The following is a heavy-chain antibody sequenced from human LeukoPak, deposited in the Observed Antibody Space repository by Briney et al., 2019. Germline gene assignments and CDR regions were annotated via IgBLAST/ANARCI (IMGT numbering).Heavy chain of an antibody. V-gene: IGHV3-21*04. CDR3: VKDRGYSSGRGAFDI. J-gene: IGHJ3*02. Sequence: KPGGSLRLSCAASGFTFSSYSMNWVRQAPGKGLEWVSSISSSSYIYYADSVKGRFTISRDNAKNSLYLQMNSLRAEDMALYYCVKDRGYSSGRGAFDIWGQGTMVTVSS. CDR2: ISSSSYI. D-gene: IGHD6-19*01. CDR1: GFTFSSYS.